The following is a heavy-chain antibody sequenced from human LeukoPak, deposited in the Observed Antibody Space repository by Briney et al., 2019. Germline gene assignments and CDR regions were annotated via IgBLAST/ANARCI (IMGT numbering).Heavy chain of an antibody. J-gene: IGHJ4*02. CDR3: ARDRIAVGSYYFDY. CDR1: GFTFSSYS. CDR2: ISSSSSYI. D-gene: IGHD6-19*01. V-gene: IGHV3-21*01. Sequence: PGGSLRLSCAASGFTFSSYSMNWVRQAAGKGLEWVSSISSSSSYIYYADSVKGRFTISRDNAKNSLYLQMNSLRAEDTAVYYCARDRIAVGSYYFDYWGQGTLVTVSS.